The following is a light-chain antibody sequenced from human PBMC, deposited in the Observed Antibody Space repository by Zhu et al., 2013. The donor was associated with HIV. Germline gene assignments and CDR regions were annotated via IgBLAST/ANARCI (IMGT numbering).Light chain of an antibody. CDR3: QQYNNWPWT. CDR2: GAS. Sequence: EIVMTQSPATLSVSPGERASLSCGASQSIAHNYLAWYQHKPGQAPRLLIYGASTRATGIPARFSGSGSGTEFTLTISSLQSEDFAVYCCQQYNNWPWTFGQGTKVEIK. V-gene: IGKV3-15*01. J-gene: IGKJ1*01. CDR1: QSIAHN.